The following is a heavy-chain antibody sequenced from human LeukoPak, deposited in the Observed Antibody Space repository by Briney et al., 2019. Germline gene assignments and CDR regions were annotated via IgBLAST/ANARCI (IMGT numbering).Heavy chain of an antibody. CDR2: ISSSGGST. D-gene: IGHD3-10*01. CDR3: ARDRGSGSFDY. Sequence: GGSLRLSCAASEFTFSNYGMSWVRQAPGKGLEWVSGISSSGGSTYYADSVKGRFTISRDNSKNTLYLQMNSLRAEDTAVYYCARDRGSGSFDYWGQGTLVTVSS. V-gene: IGHV3-23*01. J-gene: IGHJ4*02. CDR1: EFTFSNYG.